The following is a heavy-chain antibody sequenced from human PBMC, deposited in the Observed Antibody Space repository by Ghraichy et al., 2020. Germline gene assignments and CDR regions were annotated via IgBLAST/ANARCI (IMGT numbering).Heavy chain of an antibody. Sequence: GGSLRLSCAASGFTFSSYAMHWVRQAPGKGLEWVAVISYDGSNKYYADSVKGRFTISRDNSKNTLYLQMNSLRAEDTAVYYCARERTGDYDILTGYPNPGAFDIWGQGTMVTVSS. D-gene: IGHD3-9*01. V-gene: IGHV3-30-3*01. CDR3: ARERTGDYDILTGYPNPGAFDI. CDR2: ISYDGSNK. CDR1: GFTFSSYA. J-gene: IGHJ3*02.